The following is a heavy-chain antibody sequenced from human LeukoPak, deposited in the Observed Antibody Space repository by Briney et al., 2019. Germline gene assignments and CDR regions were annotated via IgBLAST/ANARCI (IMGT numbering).Heavy chain of an antibody. Sequence: GGSLRLSCAASGFTFSSYDMHWVRQATGKGLEWVSAIGTDRDTFYPGSVKGRFTISRDNAENSLYLQVNSLRAEDTAVYYCARIGVDAFDIWGQGTMVTVSS. CDR2: IGTDRDT. V-gene: IGHV3-13*01. J-gene: IGHJ3*02. CDR3: ARIGVDAFDI. CDR1: GFTFSSYD.